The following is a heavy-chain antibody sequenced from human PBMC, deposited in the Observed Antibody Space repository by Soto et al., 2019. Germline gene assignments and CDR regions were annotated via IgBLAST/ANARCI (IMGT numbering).Heavy chain of an antibody. V-gene: IGHV4-31*03. CDR2: IYYSGST. D-gene: IGHD2-15*01. CDR1: GGSISSGGYY. CDR3: ARAVVVAAPPFFDY. J-gene: IGHJ4*02. Sequence: SETLSLTCTVSGGSISSGGYYWSWIRQHPGKGLEWIGYIYYSGSTYYNPSLKSRVTISVDTSKNQFSLKLSSVTAADTAVYYCARAVVVAAPPFFDYWGQGTLVTVSS.